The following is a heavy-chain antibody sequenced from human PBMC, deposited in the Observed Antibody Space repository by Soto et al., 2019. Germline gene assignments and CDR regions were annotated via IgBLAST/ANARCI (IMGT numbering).Heavy chain of an antibody. CDR1: GGTFSSYA. V-gene: IGHV3-7*01. J-gene: IGHJ4*02. Sequence: GSVKVSCKASGGTFSSYAISWVRQTPGKGLEWVANINQDGSEKNYVDSVKGRFTIYRDNAKNSLYLQMSSLTAEDSALYYCSRSLDSWGQGTLVTVSS. CDR2: INQDGSEK. CDR3: SRSLDS.